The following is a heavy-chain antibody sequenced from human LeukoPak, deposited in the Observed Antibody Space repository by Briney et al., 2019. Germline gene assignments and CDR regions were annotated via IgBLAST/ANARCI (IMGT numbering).Heavy chain of an antibody. CDR1: GGSISSYY. CDR2: INYSGST. D-gene: IGHD1-26*01. Sequence: KPSETLSLTCTVSGGSISSYYWSWIRQPPGKGLEWIGYINYSGSTNYNPSLKSRVTISVDTSKNQFSLKLSSVTAADTAVYYCARLARSGSYYLDYWGQGTLVTVSS. V-gene: IGHV4-59*01. CDR3: ARLARSGSYYLDY. J-gene: IGHJ4*02.